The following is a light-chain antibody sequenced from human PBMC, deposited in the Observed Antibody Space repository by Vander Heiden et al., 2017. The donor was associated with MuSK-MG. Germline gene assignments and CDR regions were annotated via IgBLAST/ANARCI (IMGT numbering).Light chain of an antibody. CDR3: QKYNGAPRP. CDR2: GAS. V-gene: IGKV1-27*01. CDR1: QGIGNF. Sequence: DIQMTQSPSSLSASVGDRVTITCRASQGIGNFLAWFHQKPGKIPRLLIYGASTLQSGVPSRFSGSGSGTDFTLTISSLQPEDVATYYCQKYNGAPRPVGGGTKVEIK. J-gene: IGKJ4*01.